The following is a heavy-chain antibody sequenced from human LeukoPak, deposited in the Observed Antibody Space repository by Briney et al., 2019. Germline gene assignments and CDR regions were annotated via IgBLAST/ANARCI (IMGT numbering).Heavy chain of an antibody. D-gene: IGHD3-22*01. CDR1: GFTFSSYA. J-gene: IGHJ6*02. CDR3: AKDPPGDYYDSSGLGMDV. V-gene: IGHV3-23*01. Sequence: GGSLRLSYAASGFTFSSYAMSWVRQAPGKGLEWVSAISGSGGSTYYADSVKGRFTISRDNSKNTLYLQMNSLRAEDTAVYYCAKDPPGDYYDSSGLGMDVWGQGTTVTVSS. CDR2: ISGSGGST.